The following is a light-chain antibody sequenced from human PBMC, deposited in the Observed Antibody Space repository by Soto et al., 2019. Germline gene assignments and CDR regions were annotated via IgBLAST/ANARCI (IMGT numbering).Light chain of an antibody. CDR3: QQYNNWWT. CDR1: QSINSN. Sequence: EIVMTQSPATLSVYPGERAILSCRASQSINSNLAWYQQKPGQTPRLLIYGASTRATGIPARFSGSGSGTDFTLTISSLQSEDFAVYYCQQYNNWWTFGQGTKVEIK. V-gene: IGKV3-15*01. J-gene: IGKJ1*01. CDR2: GAS.